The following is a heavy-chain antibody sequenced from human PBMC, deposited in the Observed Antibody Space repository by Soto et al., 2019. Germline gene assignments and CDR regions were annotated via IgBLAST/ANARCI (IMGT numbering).Heavy chain of an antibody. CDR2: VFYNGTT. J-gene: IGHJ5*02. Sequence: PSETLSLTCTVSGGSINTNNYYWGWVRQPPGKGLEWIGSVFYNGTTYYSPSLKSRVTISLAPSRTQFSLKLESVTAADTAVYFCARLVVVSPVASAWGQGTLVTVSS. CDR3: ARLVVVSPVASA. CDR1: GGSINTNNYY. D-gene: IGHD2-15*01. V-gene: IGHV4-39*01.